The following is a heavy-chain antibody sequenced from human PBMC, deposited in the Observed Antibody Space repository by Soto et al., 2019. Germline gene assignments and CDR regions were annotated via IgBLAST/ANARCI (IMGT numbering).Heavy chain of an antibody. CDR3: ARGGIAGHWFDP. CDR2: IFHSGST. Sequence: QVQLQESGPGLVKPSQTLSLTCTVSGDSISNGGFYYSWIRQHPGQGLEWVGYIFHSGSTLSNPSLGSPVTLSADPSKNQLFLKLTSVTAADTAVYYCARGGIAGHWFDPWGQGTLVTVSA. D-gene: IGHD2-15*01. J-gene: IGHJ5*02. V-gene: IGHV4-31*01. CDR1: GDSISNGGFY.